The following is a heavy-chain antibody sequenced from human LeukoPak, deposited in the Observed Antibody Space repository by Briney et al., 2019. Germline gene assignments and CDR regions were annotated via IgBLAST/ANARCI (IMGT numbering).Heavy chain of an antibody. CDR1: GGSFSGYY. CDR2: TNHSGST. V-gene: IGHV4-34*01. D-gene: IGHD6-19*01. Sequence: KPSETLPLTCAVYGGSFSGYYWSWIRQPPGKGLEWIGETNHSGSTNYNPSLKSRVTISVDTSKNQFSLKLSSVTAADTAVYYCARGHGQWLARRLYFDYWGQGTLVTVSS. J-gene: IGHJ4*02. CDR3: ARGHGQWLARRLYFDY.